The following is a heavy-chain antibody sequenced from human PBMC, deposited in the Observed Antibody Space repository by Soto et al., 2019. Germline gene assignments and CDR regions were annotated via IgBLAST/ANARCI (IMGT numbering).Heavy chain of an antibody. J-gene: IGHJ5*02. CDR2: IYPGDSDT. CDR3: AIGYCTTTTCDPWFDP. Sequence: LGESLKISCKGSGYSFINYWIGWVRQMPGKGLEWMGIIYPGDSDTRYSPSFQGQVTISVDKSISTAYLQWSTLKASDTAMYYCAIGYCTTTTCDPWFDPWGQGTLVTVSS. V-gene: IGHV5-51*01. D-gene: IGHD2-2*01. CDR1: GYSFINYW.